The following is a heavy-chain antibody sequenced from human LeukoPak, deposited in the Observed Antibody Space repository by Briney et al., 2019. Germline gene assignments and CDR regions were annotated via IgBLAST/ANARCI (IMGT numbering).Heavy chain of an antibody. V-gene: IGHV3-30-3*01. CDR2: ISYDGSNK. CDR3: ARRVSSSWYGP. J-gene: IGHJ5*02. Sequence: GGSLRLSCAASGFTFSSYAMHWVRQAPGKGLEWVAVISYDGSNKYYAGSVKGRFTISRDNSKNTLYLQMNSPRAEDTAVYYCARRVSSSWYGPWGQGTLVTVSS. D-gene: IGHD6-13*01. CDR1: GFTFSSYA.